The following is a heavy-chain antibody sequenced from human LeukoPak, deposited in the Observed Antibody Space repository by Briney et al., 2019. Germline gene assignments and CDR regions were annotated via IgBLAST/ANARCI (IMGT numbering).Heavy chain of an antibody. CDR1: GFTFSTHG. CDR3: ARDPGDYYMDV. J-gene: IGHJ6*03. Sequence: GGSLRLSCAASGFTFSTHGMHWVRQAPGKGLEWVAFIRYDGINKYYADSVKGRFTISRDNSKNTLYLQMNSLRAEDTAVYYCARDPGDYYMDVWGKGTTVTVSS. CDR2: IRYDGINK. V-gene: IGHV3-30*02.